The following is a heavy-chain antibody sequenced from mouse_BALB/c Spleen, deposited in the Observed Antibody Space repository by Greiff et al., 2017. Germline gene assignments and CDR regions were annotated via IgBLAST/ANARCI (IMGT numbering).Heavy chain of an antibody. V-gene: IGHV1-9*01. J-gene: IGHJ4*01. CDR2: ILPGSGST. CDR3: ASKLGLQDYYAMDY. D-gene: IGHD2-2*01. Sequence: VQLQQSGPELVKPGASVKISCKATGYTFSSYWIEWVKQRPGHGLEWIGEILPGSGSTNYNEKFKGKATFTADTSSNTAYMQLSSLTSEDSAVYYCASKLGLQDYYAMDYWGQGTSVTVSS. CDR1: GYTFSSYW.